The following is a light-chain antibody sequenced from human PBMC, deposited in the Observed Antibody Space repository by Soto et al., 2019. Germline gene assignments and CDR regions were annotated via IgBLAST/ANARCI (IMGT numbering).Light chain of an antibody. J-gene: IGKJ5*01. CDR3: QQYGSSLPIT. Sequence: EIVLTQSPATLSLSPGERATLSCGASQSVSSSYLAWYQQKPGLAPRLLIYDASSRATGIPDRFSGSGSGKDFTLTISRLEPEDFAVYYCQQYGSSLPITFGQGTRLEIK. CDR2: DAS. V-gene: IGKV3D-20*01. CDR1: QSVSSSY.